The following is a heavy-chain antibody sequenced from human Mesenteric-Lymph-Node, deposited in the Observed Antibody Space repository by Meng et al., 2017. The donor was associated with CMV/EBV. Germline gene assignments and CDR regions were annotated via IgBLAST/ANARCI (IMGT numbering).Heavy chain of an antibody. CDR2: IYYSGST. CDR1: GGSISSSSYY. Sequence: SETLSLTCTVSGGSISSSSYYWGWIRQPPGKGLEWIGSIYYSGSTYYNPSLKSRVTISVDTSKNQFSLKLSSVTAADTAVYYCARVVRHCSSTSCYGTVIDYWGQGTLVTVSS. D-gene: IGHD2-2*01. V-gene: IGHV4-39*07. CDR3: ARVVRHCSSTSCYGTVIDY. J-gene: IGHJ4*02.